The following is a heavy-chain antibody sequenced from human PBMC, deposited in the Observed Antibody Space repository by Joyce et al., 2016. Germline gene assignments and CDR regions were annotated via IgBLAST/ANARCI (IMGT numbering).Heavy chain of an antibody. J-gene: IGHJ5*02. CDR1: GDSISTYY. Sequence: QMQLQESGPGLVKPSETLSLTCSVFGDSISTYYWSWIRQPPGKGLECIGYSHYSGNTNSNPSLKSRVTMSVDTSRNQVSLKLTSVTAADTAVYYWARDQKWGGRFDTWGQGTLVTVSS. CDR3: ARDQKWGGRFDT. CDR2: SHYSGNT. D-gene: IGHD3-10*01. V-gene: IGHV4-59*01.